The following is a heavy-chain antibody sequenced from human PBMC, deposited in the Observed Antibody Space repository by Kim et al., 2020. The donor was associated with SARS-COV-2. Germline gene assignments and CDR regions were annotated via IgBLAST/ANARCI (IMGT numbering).Heavy chain of an antibody. J-gene: IGHJ6*03. CDR2: INPNSGVT. D-gene: IGHD5-12*01. V-gene: IGHV1-2*02. Sequence: ASVKVSCKASGYTFTGYYLHWVRQAPGQGPEWMGWINPNSGVTRYAQRFQGRVTMTRDTSISTAYMEMSSLRLDDTAVYYCAKARDYFYYMDVWGQGTTV. CDR3: AKARDYFYYMDV. CDR1: GYTFTGYY.